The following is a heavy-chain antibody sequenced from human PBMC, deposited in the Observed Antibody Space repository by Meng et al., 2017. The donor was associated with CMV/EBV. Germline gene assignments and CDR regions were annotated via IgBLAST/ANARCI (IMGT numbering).Heavy chain of an antibody. CDR2: IYWNDDK. D-gene: IGHD2-2*02. CDR1: SLSPSGVG. J-gene: IGHJ5*02. Sequence: SLSPSGVGVGWIRQPPGKALEWLALIYWNDDKRYSPSLKSRLTITKDTSKNQVVLTMTNMDPVDTATYYCAHRRCSSTSCYRGGWFDPWGQGTLVTVSS. V-gene: IGHV2-5*01. CDR3: AHRRCSSTSCYRGGWFDP.